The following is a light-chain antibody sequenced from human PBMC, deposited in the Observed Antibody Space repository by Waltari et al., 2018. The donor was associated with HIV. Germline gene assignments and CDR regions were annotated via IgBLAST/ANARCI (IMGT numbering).Light chain of an antibody. CDR1: QSITNY. Sequence: DIQLNQSPSSLSASVGDRVTITCRASQSITNYLNWYQQKPGKAPKRLIYTASSLQSGVPSRFTGSGSGTDFTLTISSLQPEDCATYYFQQSYNVPRFTFGPGTKVEIK. CDR3: QQSYNVPRFT. CDR2: TAS. J-gene: IGKJ3*01. V-gene: IGKV1-39*01.